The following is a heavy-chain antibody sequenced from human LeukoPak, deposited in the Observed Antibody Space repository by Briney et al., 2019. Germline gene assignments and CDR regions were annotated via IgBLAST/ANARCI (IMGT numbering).Heavy chain of an antibody. V-gene: IGHV4-30-2*01. D-gene: IGHD3-3*01. J-gene: IGHJ4*02. CDR2: IYHSGST. CDR3: ASSITIFGAFDY. Sequence: PSETLSLTCTVSGGSISSGGYYWSWIRQPPGKGLEWIGYIYHSGSTYYNPSLKSRVTISVDRSKNQFPLKLSSVTAADTAVYYCASSITIFGAFDYWGQGTLCTVSS. CDR1: GGSISSGGYY.